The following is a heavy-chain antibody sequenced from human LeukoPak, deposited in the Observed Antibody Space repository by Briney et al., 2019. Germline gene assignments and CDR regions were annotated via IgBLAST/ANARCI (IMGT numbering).Heavy chain of an antibody. Sequence: GGSLRLSCAASGFTFSNYAMSWVRQAPGKGLEWVSGISDSGASTYYPDSVKGRFTISRDNSKNTLYLQMNSLRAEDTAVYYCPKGPGTWIATFDYWGQGPLVTVS. CDR1: GFTFSNYA. D-gene: IGHD2-2*03. CDR3: PKGPGTWIATFDY. J-gene: IGHJ4*02. V-gene: IGHV3-23*01. CDR2: ISDSGAST.